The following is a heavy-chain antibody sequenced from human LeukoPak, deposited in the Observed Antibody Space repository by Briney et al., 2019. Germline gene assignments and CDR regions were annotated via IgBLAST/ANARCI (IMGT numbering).Heavy chain of an antibody. CDR2: IKQDGSQK. J-gene: IGHJ4*02. CDR1: GFTFSSYW. V-gene: IGHV3-7*01. CDR3: ARSVPYGTTWYGRSDC. D-gene: IGHD6-13*01. Sequence: AGGSLRLSCAASGFTFSSYWMSWVRQAPGKGLEWVANIKQDGSQKYYVDSVKGRFSISRDNAKNSLYLQMNSLRAEDTAVYYCARSVPYGTTWYGRSDCWGQGTQVTVSS.